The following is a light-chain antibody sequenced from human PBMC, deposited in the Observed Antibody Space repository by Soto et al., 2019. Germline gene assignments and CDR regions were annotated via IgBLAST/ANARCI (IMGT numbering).Light chain of an antibody. V-gene: IGLV2-14*03. Sequence: QSALTQPASVSGSPGQSIPISCTGTSSDVGGYNYVSWYQHHPGKAPKLIIYDVDNRPSGVSDRFSGSKSGNTASLTISGLEAEDEADYYCSSYTSSSTRVFGTRTKLTVL. CDR3: SSYTSSSTRV. CDR2: DVD. CDR1: SSDVGGYNY. J-gene: IGLJ1*01.